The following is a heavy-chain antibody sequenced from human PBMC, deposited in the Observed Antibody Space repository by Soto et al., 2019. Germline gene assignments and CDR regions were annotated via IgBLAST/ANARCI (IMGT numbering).Heavy chain of an antibody. CDR1: GFTFSRYS. CDR2: ISSSSSYI. Sequence: EVQLVESGGGLVKPGGSLRLSCAASGFTFSRYSMNWVRQAPGKGLEWVSSISSSSSYIYYADSVKGRCTISRDNAKNSLYMQMNSLRAEDTAVYYCARGISTPPDDLWGRGTLVTVSS. J-gene: IGHJ2*01. CDR3: ARGISTPPDDL. V-gene: IGHV3-21*01. D-gene: IGHD3-9*01.